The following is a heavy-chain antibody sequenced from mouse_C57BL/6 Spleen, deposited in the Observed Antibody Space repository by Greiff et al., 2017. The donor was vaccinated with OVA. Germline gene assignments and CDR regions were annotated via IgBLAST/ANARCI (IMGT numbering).Heavy chain of an antibody. CDR3: VRQVGTTGSYFDY. CDR1: GFSFNTYA. D-gene: IGHD4-1*02. CDR2: IRSKSNNYAT. Sequence: EVQLVESGGGLVQPKGSLKLSCAASGFSFNTYAMNWVRQAPGKGLEWVARIRSKSNNYATYYADSVKDRFTISRDDSESMLYLQMNNLKTEDTAMYYCVRQVGTTGSYFDYWGQGTTLTVSS. V-gene: IGHV10-1*01. J-gene: IGHJ2*01.